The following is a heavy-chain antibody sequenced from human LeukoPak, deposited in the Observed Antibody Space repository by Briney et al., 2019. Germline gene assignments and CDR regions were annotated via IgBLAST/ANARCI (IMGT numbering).Heavy chain of an antibody. CDR2: ISGSGGST. J-gene: IGHJ4*02. Sequence: GGSLRLSCAASGFTFSNCAMSWVRQAPEKGLEWVSSISGSGGSTHYADSVKGRFTISRDKTKNTLYMQMNSLRAEDTAVYYRAKSAYYDASGYYREYYFDYWGQGTLVTVSS. CDR3: AKSAYYDASGYYREYYFDY. D-gene: IGHD3-22*01. CDR1: GFTFSNCA. V-gene: IGHV3-23*01.